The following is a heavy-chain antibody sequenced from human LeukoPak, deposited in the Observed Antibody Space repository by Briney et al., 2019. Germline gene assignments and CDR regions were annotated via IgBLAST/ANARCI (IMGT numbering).Heavy chain of an antibody. V-gene: IGHV3-23*01. CDR3: AKDLSSGTGRGFDY. Sequence: TGGSLRLSCAASGFPFSAYAMSWVRQAPGKGLEWVSGIRGSGETTYYAESVKGRSTINRDNSKNTLYLQMNSLRAEDTALYYCAKDLSSGTGRGFDYWGQGTLVTVSS. CDR1: GFPFSAYA. J-gene: IGHJ4*02. CDR2: IRGSGETT. D-gene: IGHD3/OR15-3a*01.